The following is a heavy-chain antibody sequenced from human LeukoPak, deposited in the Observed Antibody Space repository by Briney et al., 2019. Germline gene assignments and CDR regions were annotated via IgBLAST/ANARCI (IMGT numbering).Heavy chain of an antibody. CDR2: ISGSGTNT. D-gene: IGHD2-21*02. V-gene: IGHV3-23*01. J-gene: IGHJ4*02. CDR1: GFTFSSYA. CDR3: AKSIIPVTALNYFDY. Sequence: GGSLRLSCAASGFTFSSYAMNWVRQAPGKGLEWVSTISGSGTNTYYADSVKGRFTISRDNSKNTLYLQMNSLRAEDTAVYYCAKSIIPVTALNYFDYWGQGTLVTVSS.